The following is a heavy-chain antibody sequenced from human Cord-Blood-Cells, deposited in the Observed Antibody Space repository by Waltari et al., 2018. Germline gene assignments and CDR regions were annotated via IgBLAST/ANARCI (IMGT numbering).Heavy chain of an antibody. CDR1: GGSISSSSYY. Sequence: QLQLQESGPGLVKPSETLSLTCTVSGGSISSSSYYWGWIRQPPGKGLEWIGGIYYSGSTYYNPSLKSRVTISVDTSKTQFSLKLSSVTAADTAVYYGARGNVLRFLEWLLPLDYWGQGTLVTVSS. D-gene: IGHD3-3*01. J-gene: IGHJ4*02. V-gene: IGHV4-39*01. CDR2: IYYSGST. CDR3: ARGNVLRFLEWLLPLDY.